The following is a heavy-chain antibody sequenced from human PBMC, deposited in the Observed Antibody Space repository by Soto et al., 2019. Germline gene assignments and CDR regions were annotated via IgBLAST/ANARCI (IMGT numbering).Heavy chain of an antibody. J-gene: IGHJ4*02. CDR1: GFAFSSYA. V-gene: IGHV3-23*01. Sequence: GGSLRLSCAASGFAFSSYAMSWVRQAPGKGLEWVSAISGSGGSTYYADSVKGRFTISRDNSKNTLYLQMNTLGAEDTAVYYCARDGIGGTVFRGYLDYWGRGTVVTVSS. D-gene: IGHD1-7*01. CDR3: ARDGIGGTVFRGYLDY. CDR2: ISGSGGST.